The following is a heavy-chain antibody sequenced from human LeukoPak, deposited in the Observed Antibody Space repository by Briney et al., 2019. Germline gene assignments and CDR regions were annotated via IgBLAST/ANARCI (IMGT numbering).Heavy chain of an antibody. CDR1: GYTFTSYD. CDR2: IIPIFGTA. D-gene: IGHD3-10*01. Sequence: GASVKVSCKASGYTFTSYDINWVRQATGQGLEWMGGIIPIFGTANYAQKFQGRVTITADESTSTAYMELSSLRSEDTAVYYCARDKRYYGSGSHYFDYWGQGTLVTVSS. J-gene: IGHJ4*02. V-gene: IGHV1-69*13. CDR3: ARDKRYYGSGSHYFDY.